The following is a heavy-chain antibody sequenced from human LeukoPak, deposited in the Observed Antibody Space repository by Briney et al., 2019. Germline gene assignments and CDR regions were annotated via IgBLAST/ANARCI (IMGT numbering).Heavy chain of an antibody. V-gene: IGHV1-2*02. CDR2: INPNSGGT. CDR3: ARGPDILTGYYSWFDP. D-gene: IGHD3-9*01. CDR1: GYTFIGYY. Sequence: ASVKVSCKASGYTFIGYYMHWVRQAPGRGLEWMGWINPNSGGTNYAQKFQGRVTMTRDTSISTAYMELSRLRSDDTAVYYCARGPDILTGYYSWFDPWGQGTLVTVSS. J-gene: IGHJ5*02.